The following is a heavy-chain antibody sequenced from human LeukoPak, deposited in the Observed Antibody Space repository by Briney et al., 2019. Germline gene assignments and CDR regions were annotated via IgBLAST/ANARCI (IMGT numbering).Heavy chain of an antibody. CDR2: IRSKANNYAT. Sequence: GGSLRLSCAASGFTFSGSALHWVRQASGKGLEWVGRIRSKANNYATTYAASVKDRFTISRDDSKNTAYLQMHSLKTEDTAVCYCTRLGYNYDTSGNYWGQGTLVTVSS. V-gene: IGHV3-73*01. J-gene: IGHJ4*02. CDR3: TRLGYNYDTSGNY. CDR1: GFTFSGSA. D-gene: IGHD3-22*01.